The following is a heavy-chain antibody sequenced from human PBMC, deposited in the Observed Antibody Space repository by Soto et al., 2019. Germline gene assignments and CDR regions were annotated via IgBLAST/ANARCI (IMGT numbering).Heavy chain of an antibody. J-gene: IGHJ4*02. Sequence: QITLKESGPPLVKPTQTLTLTCTFSGFSLTTRGVGVGWIRQPPGKALEWLALIYWDDDEGYSPSLKSRLTITKDTSKNKVVLTVTNMGPVDTATFSCAHRPRGYSYHFDYWGRGTLVTGSS. V-gene: IGHV2-5*02. CDR3: AHRPRGYSYHFDY. CDR2: IYWDDDE. CDR1: GFSLTTRGVG. D-gene: IGHD5-18*01.